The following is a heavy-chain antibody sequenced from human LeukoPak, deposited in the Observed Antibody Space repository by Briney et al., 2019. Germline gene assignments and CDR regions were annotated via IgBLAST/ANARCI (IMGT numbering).Heavy chain of an antibody. CDR2: INHSGST. CDR3: ARGSSSSWVDY. J-gene: IGHJ4*02. V-gene: IGHV4-34*01. D-gene: IGHD6-13*01. Sequence: SETLSLTCAVYGGSFSGYYWSWIRQPPGKGLEWIGEINHSGSTNYNPSLKSRVTISVDTSKNQFSLKLSSVTAADTAVYYCARGSSSSWVDYWGQGTLVTVSS. CDR1: GGSFSGYY.